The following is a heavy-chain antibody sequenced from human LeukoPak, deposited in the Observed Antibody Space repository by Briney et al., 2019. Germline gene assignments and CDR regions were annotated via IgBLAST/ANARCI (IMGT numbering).Heavy chain of an antibody. D-gene: IGHD6-13*01. Sequence: ASVNVSCKASGYTFTSYGISWLRQAPGQGLEWMGWISAYNGNTNFEQKLQGRVTMTTDTSTNTVYMELRSTRSDITAVYYGARDQLAEDWFDPWGQGTLVTVSS. J-gene: IGHJ5*02. CDR3: ARDQLAEDWFDP. V-gene: IGHV1-18*01. CDR2: ISAYNGNT. CDR1: GYTFTSYG.